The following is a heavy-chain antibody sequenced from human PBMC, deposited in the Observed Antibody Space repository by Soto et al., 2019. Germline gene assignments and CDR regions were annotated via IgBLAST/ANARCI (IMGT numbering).Heavy chain of an antibody. CDR3: AGLRGYYYYIDV. V-gene: IGHV4-34*01. J-gene: IGHJ6*03. Sequence: ETLSLTCAVHGASSGTYYWTWIRQPPGKGLEWIGEINDSGSANHNPSLKSRVIISVDTSKNQFSLRLNSVTAADTAVYYCAGLRGYYYYIDVWGKGTTVTVSS. CDR2: INDSGSA. CDR1: GASSGTYY. D-gene: IGHD3-10*01.